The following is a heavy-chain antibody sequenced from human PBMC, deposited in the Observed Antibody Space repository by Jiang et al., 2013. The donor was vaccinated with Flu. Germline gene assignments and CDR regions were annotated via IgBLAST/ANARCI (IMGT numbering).Heavy chain of an antibody. J-gene: IGHJ3*02. CDR3: ARYRRNAFDI. Sequence: GDSDTRYSPSFQGQVTISADKSISTAYLQWSSLKASDTAMYYCARYRRNAFDIWGQGTMVTVSS. CDR2: GDSDT. V-gene: IGHV5-51*01. D-gene: IGHD3-16*02.